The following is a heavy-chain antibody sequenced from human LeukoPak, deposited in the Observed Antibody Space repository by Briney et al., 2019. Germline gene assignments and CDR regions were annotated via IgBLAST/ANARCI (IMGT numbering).Heavy chain of an antibody. V-gene: IGHV3-23*03. J-gene: IGHJ4*02. D-gene: IGHD3-10*01. Sequence: GGSLRLSCAASGFTFNTHAMSWVRQAPGKGLEGVASITSGGTTTYYTDSVKGRFTIFRDNSKNTLYLQMNNLRGEDTAIYYCAKDRPNFYEASGAYYKMKGDFWGQGSLVTVSS. CDR3: AKDRPNFYEASGAYYKMKGDF. CDR1: GFTFNTHA. CDR2: ITSGGTTT.